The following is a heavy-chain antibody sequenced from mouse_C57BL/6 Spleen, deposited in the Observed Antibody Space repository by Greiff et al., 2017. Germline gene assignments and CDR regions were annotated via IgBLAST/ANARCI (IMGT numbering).Heavy chain of an antibody. Sequence: QVQLKQPGAELVKPGASVKVSCKASGYTFTSYWMHWVKQRPGQGLEWIGRIHPSDSDTNYNQKFKGKATLTVDKSSSTAYMQLSSLTSEDSAVYYCAMSETAQAPFDYWGQGTTLTVSS. CDR1: GYTFTSYW. CDR2: IHPSDSDT. J-gene: IGHJ2*01. V-gene: IGHV1-74*01. D-gene: IGHD3-2*02. CDR3: AMSETAQAPFDY.